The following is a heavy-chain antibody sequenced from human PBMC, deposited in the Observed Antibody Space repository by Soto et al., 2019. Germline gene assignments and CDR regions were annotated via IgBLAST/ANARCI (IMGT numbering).Heavy chain of an antibody. CDR1: GFTFSSYG. CDR3: AREQYSSSMFV. V-gene: IGHV3-33*01. J-gene: IGHJ4*02. CDR2: IWYDGSNK. D-gene: IGHD6-13*01. Sequence: QVQLVESGGGVVQPGRSLRLSCAASGFTFSSYGMHWVRQAPGKGLEWVAVIWYDGSNKYYADSVKGRFTISRDNSKNTLYLQMNSLRAEDTAVYYCAREQYSSSMFVWGQGTLVTVSS.